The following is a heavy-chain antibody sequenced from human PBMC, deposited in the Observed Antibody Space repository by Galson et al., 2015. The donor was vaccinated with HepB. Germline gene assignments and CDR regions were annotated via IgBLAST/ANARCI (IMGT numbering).Heavy chain of an antibody. Sequence: PALVKPTQTLTLTCTFSGFSLSTSGVRVSWIRQPPGKALEWLARIDWDDDKFYSTSLKTRLTISKDTSKNQVVLTMTNMDPVDTATYYCARIPPVGAINWGQGTLVTVSS. D-gene: IGHD3-10*01. V-gene: IGHV2-70*04. CDR2: IDWDDDK. CDR1: GFSLSTSGVR. J-gene: IGHJ4*02. CDR3: ARIPPVGAIN.